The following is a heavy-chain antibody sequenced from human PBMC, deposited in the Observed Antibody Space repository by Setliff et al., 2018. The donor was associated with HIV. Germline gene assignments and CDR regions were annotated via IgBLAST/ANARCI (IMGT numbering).Heavy chain of an antibody. CDR3: ARDTGYYDSTVSPPYNWFDP. CDR1: GYTFTSYY. Sequence: ASVKVSCKASGYTFTSYYMHWVRQAPAQGLEWMGINNPSGGSTGYAQKFQGRVTMTRDTSTSTVYMELSSLRSEDTAVYYCARDTGYYDSTVSPPYNWFDPWGQGTLVTVSS. V-gene: IGHV1-46*01. J-gene: IGHJ5*02. CDR2: NNPSGGST. D-gene: IGHD3-22*01.